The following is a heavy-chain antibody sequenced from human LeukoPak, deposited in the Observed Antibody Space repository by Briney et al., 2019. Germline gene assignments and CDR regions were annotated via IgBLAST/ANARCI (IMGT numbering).Heavy chain of an antibody. V-gene: IGHV4-39*07. CDR3: ARVGIFGSGSYCGDY. Sequence: SETLSLTCTVSGGSISSSSYYWGWIRQPPGKGLEWIGSIYYSGSTYYNPSLKSRVTISVDTSKNQFSLKLSSVTAADAAVYYCARVGIFGSGSYCGDYWGQGTLVTVSS. CDR1: GGSISSSSYY. D-gene: IGHD3-10*01. J-gene: IGHJ4*02. CDR2: IYYSGST.